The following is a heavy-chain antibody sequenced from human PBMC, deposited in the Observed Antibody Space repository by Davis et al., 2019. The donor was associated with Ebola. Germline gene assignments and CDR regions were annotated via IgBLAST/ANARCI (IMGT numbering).Heavy chain of an antibody. CDR2: IYYSGST. CDR3: ARHVTTMILGWYYFDY. CDR1: GGSISSYY. Sequence: GSLRLSCTVSGGSISSYYWGWIRQPPGKGLEWIGSIYYSGSTYYNPSLKSRVTISVDTSKNQFSLKLSSVTAADTAVYYCARHVTTMILGWYYFDYWGQGTLVTVSS. V-gene: IGHV4-39*01. D-gene: IGHD3-22*01. J-gene: IGHJ4*02.